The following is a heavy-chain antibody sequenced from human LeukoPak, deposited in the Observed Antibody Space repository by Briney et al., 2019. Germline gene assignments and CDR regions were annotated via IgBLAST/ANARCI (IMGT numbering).Heavy chain of an antibody. Sequence: GGSLRLSCAASGFTFSRYSMNWVRQAPGKGLEWVSAISGSGGGTDYADSVKGRFTISRDNSNNTLYLQMNSLRADDAAVYYCTKDKYYEVLTGYPNWFDPWGQGTLVTVSS. J-gene: IGHJ5*02. V-gene: IGHV3-23*01. CDR2: ISGSGGGT. D-gene: IGHD3-9*01. CDR1: GFTFSRYS. CDR3: TKDKYYEVLTGYPNWFDP.